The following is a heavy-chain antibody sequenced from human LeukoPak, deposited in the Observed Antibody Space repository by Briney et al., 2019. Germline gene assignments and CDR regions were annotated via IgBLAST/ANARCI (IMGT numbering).Heavy chain of an antibody. CDR2: ISYDGSNK. Sequence: PGGSLRLSCAASGFTFSSYAMHWVRQAPGKGLEGVAVISYDGSNKYYADSVKGRFTISRDSSKNTLYLQMNSLRAEDTAVYYCASSRSGSYFLFHYWGQGTLVTVSS. J-gene: IGHJ4*01. V-gene: IGHV3-30*04. D-gene: IGHD3-10*01. CDR1: GFTFSSYA. CDR3: ASSRSGSYFLFHY.